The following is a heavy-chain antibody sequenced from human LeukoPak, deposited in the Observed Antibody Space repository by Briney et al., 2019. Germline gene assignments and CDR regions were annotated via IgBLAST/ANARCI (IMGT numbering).Heavy chain of an antibody. V-gene: IGHV3-48*01. CDR3: ARGRGTSVYFDS. Sequence: GGSLRLSCAASGFTFSSYSMNWVRQAPGKGLEWISYVSSSGSAFYYADSVKGRFTISRDSAQNSLSLQMSSLRVEDTAVYYCARGRGTSVYFDSWGQGTLVAVSS. CDR1: GFTFSSYS. D-gene: IGHD1-1*01. CDR2: VSSSGSAF. J-gene: IGHJ4*02.